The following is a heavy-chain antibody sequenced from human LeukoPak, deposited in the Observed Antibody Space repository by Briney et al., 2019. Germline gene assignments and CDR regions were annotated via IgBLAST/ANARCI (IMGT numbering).Heavy chain of an antibody. Sequence: PGGSLRLSCAASGFTFSSYSMNWVRQAPGKGLEWVSSISSSSSYIYYADSVKGRFTISRDNAKNSLYLQMNSLRAEDTAVYYCARDREWLQEGFDYWGQGTLVTVSS. J-gene: IGHJ4*02. CDR2: ISSSSSYI. D-gene: IGHD5-24*01. V-gene: IGHV3-21*01. CDR3: ARDREWLQEGFDY. CDR1: GFTFSSYS.